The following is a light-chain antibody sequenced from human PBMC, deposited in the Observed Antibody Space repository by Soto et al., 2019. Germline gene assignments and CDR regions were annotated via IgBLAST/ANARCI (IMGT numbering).Light chain of an antibody. CDR1: SSNIGAGYE. Sequence: QSVLTQPHSVSEAPGQRVTISCTGSSSNIGAGYEAHWYQQVPGTAHKLLIYENNNRPSGVPDRFSGSKSGTSASLAITGLQAEDEDEYYCQSYDSSLSGYVFGTGTKVTVL. V-gene: IGLV1-40*01. CDR2: ENN. J-gene: IGLJ1*01. CDR3: QSYDSSLSGYV.